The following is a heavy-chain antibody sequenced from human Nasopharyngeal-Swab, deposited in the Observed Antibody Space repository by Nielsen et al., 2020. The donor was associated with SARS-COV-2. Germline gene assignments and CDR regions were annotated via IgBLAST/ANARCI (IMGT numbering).Heavy chain of an antibody. CDR2: IDPSDSYT. V-gene: IGHV5-10-1*01. J-gene: IGHJ6*02. Sequence: GESLKISCKGSGYSFTSYWISWVRQMPGKGLEWMGRIDPSDSYTNYSPSLQGHVTISADKSISTAYLQWSSLKAADTAMYYCAASRGPGSYYYGSGDQSMDVWGQGTTVTVSS. CDR1: GYSFTSYW. CDR3: AASRGPGSYYYGSGDQSMDV. D-gene: IGHD3-10*01.